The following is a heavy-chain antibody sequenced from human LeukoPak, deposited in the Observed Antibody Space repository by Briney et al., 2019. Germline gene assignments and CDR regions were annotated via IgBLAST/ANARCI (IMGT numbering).Heavy chain of an antibody. V-gene: IGHV3-49*04. CDR1: GFTFRSYA. CDR3: TRGRLDDYFDF. Sequence: GGSLRLSCAASGFTFRSYALSWVRQAPGKGLEWVGFIRSKTYGGATEYAASVKGRFTISRDDSKSIAYLQMNSLKTEDTAVYYCTRGRLDDYFDFWGQGTLVTVSS. D-gene: IGHD1-1*01. CDR2: IRSKTYGGAT. J-gene: IGHJ4*02.